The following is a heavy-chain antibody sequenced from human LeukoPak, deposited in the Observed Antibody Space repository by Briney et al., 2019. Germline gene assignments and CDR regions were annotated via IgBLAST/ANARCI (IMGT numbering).Heavy chain of an antibody. CDR2: IKEDGSES. CDR3: AKAGLLWFGESWMDV. J-gene: IGHJ6*02. CDR1: GFIFNTYW. D-gene: IGHD3-10*01. Sequence: QPGGSLRLSCAASGFIFNTYWMTWVRQAPGKGLEWVANIKEDGSESHYVDSVKGRFTISRDNAKNSLYLQMSSLRAEDTAVYFCAKAGLLWFGESWMDVWGQGTTVTVSS. V-gene: IGHV3-7*01.